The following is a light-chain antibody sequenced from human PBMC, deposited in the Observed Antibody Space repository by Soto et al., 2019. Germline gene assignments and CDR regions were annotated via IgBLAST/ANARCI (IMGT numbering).Light chain of an antibody. J-gene: IGLJ3*02. CDR1: NSNIGRNS. CDR2: TDA. V-gene: IGLV1-44*01. CDR3: AAWDDSLSGWV. Sequence: QSVLTQPPSASATPGQRVTISCPGSNSNIGRNSVYWFQQFPGMAPRLLIYTDAQRPSGVPDRFSGSRSGTSASLAISGLQSDDEADFYCAAWDDSLSGWVFGGGTKVTVL.